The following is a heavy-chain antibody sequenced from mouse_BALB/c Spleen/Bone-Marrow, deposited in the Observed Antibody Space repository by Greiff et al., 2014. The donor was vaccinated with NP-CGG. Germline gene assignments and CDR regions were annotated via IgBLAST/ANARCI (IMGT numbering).Heavy chain of an antibody. CDR3: ARGGNFAWFAY. CDR2: ISSGSSTI. CDR1: GFTFSSFG. D-gene: IGHD2-1*01. V-gene: IGHV5-17*02. Sequence: EVQLHQSGGGLVQPGGSRKLSCAASGFTFSSFGMHWVRQAPEKGLEWVAYISSGSSTIYYADTVKGRFTISRDNPKNTLFLQMTSLRSEDTAMYYCARGGNFAWFAYWGQGTLVTVSA. J-gene: IGHJ3*01.